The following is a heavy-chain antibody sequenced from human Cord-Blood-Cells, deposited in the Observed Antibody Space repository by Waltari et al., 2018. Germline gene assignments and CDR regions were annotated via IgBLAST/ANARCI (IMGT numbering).Heavy chain of an antibody. CDR3: AREGYSSSWLDY. J-gene: IGHJ4*02. Sequence: EVQLVESGGGLVKPGGSLRLSCAASGFTFSSYSMNWVRQAPGKGLEWVSSISRSSSSIYYADSVKGRFTLSRDNSKNPLYLQMNSLRAEDTAVYYCAREGYSSSWLDYWGQGTLVTVSS. V-gene: IGHV3-21*01. D-gene: IGHD6-13*01. CDR2: ISRSSSSI. CDR1: GFTFSSYS.